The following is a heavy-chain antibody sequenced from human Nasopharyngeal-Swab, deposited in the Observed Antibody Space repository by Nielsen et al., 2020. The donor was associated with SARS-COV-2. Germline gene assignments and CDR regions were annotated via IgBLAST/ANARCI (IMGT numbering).Heavy chain of an antibody. CDR2: INHSGST. V-gene: IGHV4-34*01. CDR1: GGSFSGYY. Sequence: SETLSLTCAVYGGSFSGYYWSWIRQPPGKGLEWIGEINHSGSTNYHPSLKSRVTISVDTSKNQFSLKLSSVTAADTAVYYCARGAAGYYDSSGYPYFDYWGQGTLVTVSS. D-gene: IGHD3-22*01. J-gene: IGHJ4*02. CDR3: ARGAAGYYDSSGYPYFDY.